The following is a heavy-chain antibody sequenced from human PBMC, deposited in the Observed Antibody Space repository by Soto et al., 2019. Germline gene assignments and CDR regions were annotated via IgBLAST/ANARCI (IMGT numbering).Heavy chain of an antibody. J-gene: IGHJ4*02. CDR1: GGSISSGGYY. CDR3: ACKGVRFLEGSPPFDY. Sequence: QVQLQESGPGLVKPSQTLSLTCTVSGGSISSGGYYWSWIRQHPGKGLEWIGYIYYSGSTYYNPALKSRVTISVDTSKNQFSLKLSSVTAADTAVYYCACKGVRFLEGSPPFDYWGQGTLVTVSS. CDR2: IYYSGST. D-gene: IGHD3-3*01. V-gene: IGHV4-31*03.